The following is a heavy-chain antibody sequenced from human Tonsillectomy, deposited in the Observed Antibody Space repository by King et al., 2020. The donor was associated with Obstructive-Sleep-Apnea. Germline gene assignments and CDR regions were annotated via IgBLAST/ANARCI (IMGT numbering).Heavy chain of an antibody. D-gene: IGHD3-22*01. J-gene: IGHJ6*02. Sequence: VQLVESGGGLVQPGGSLRLSCAASGFTFSGYWIHWGRQAPGKGLGWVSRIWIDGSTTNYADSGKGRFTITRDNAKNTLYLQMNRLRPEDTAVYYCARDRRDYDSSGYYYYYYGMDVWGQGTTVTVSS. CDR2: IWIDGSTT. CDR1: GFTFSGYW. CDR3: ARDRRDYDSSGYYYYYYGMDV. V-gene: IGHV3-74*01.